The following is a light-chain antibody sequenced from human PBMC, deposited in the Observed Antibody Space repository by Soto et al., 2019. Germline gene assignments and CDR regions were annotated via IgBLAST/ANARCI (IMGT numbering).Light chain of an antibody. CDR1: SGHSTYA. V-gene: IGLV4-69*01. J-gene: IGLJ3*02. Sequence: QPVLTQSPSASASLGASVKLTCTLSSGHSTYAIAWHQQQPEKGPRFLMKLNSDGRHSKGDGIPDRFSGSSSGAERYLTISSLQSDDEADYYCQTWGTGIPVFGGGTKLTVL. CDR3: QTWGTGIPV. CDR2: LNSDGRH.